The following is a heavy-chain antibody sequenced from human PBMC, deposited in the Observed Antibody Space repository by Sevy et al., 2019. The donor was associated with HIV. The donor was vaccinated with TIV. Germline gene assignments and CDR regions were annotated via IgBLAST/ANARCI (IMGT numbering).Heavy chain of an antibody. D-gene: IGHD1-26*01. Sequence: SENLSLTCTVSGGSITSLYWNWIRQPPGKGLEWIANIYYNGHINYNPSLKGRVTLSLDTSKNQFSLRLSSVTAADTAMYYCAGENAWGRGYSWGQGTLVTVSS. CDR1: GGSITSLY. CDR3: AGENAWGRGYS. CDR2: IYYNGHI. J-gene: IGHJ4*02. V-gene: IGHV4-59*08.